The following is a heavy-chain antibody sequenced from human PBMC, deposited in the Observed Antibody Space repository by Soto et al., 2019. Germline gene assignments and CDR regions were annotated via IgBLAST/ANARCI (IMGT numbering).Heavy chain of an antibody. CDR3: AHRRGYYYDSRGAMGAFDI. J-gene: IGHJ3*02. Sequence: SGPTLVNPTQTLTLTCTFSGFSLSTSGVGVGWIRQPPGKALEWLALIYWNDDKRYSPSLKSRLTITKDTSKNQVVLTMTNMDPVDTATYYCAHRRGYYYDSRGAMGAFDIWGQGKMVTVSS. CDR2: IYWNDDK. CDR1: GFSLSTSGVG. V-gene: IGHV2-5*01. D-gene: IGHD3-22*01.